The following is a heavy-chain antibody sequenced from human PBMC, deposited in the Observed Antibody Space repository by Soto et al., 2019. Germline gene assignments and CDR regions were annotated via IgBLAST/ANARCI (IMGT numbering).Heavy chain of an antibody. J-gene: IGHJ5*02. CDR3: ARSPYYYDSSGYRAFDP. Sequence: QVQLQESGPGLVKPSQTLSLTCTVSGDSINRGGYFWSWIRQHPGKGLEWIGYIYYSGTTYYNPSLKSRLTISTDMPKNQLSLQLSSVTAADTAVYYCARSPYYYDSSGYRAFDPWGQGTLVTVSS. V-gene: IGHV4-31*03. CDR1: GDSINRGGYF. CDR2: IYYSGTT. D-gene: IGHD3-22*01.